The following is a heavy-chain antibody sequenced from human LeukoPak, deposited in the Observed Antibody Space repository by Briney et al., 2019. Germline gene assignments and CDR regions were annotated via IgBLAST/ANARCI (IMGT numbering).Heavy chain of an antibody. D-gene: IGHD6-13*01. J-gene: IGHJ4*02. Sequence: SETLSLTCTVSGGSISSYYWSWIRQPPGKGLEWIGYKYYSGSTNYNPSLKSRVTISVDTSKNQFSLKLSSVTAADTAVCYCARVLQLVAAGTVGAGFDYWGQGILVTVSS. CDR3: ARVLQLVAAGTVGAGFDY. CDR1: GGSISSYY. V-gene: IGHV4-59*01. CDR2: KYYSGST.